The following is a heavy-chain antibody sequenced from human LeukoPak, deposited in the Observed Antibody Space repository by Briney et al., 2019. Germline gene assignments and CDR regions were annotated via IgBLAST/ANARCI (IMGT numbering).Heavy chain of an antibody. J-gene: IGHJ3*02. CDR1: GFTFSSYA. CDR2: ISGSGGST. D-gene: IGHD2-15*01. V-gene: IGHV3-23*01. CDR3: AKDAPRTRYCSGGSCPNDAFDI. Sequence: PGGSLRLSCAASGFTFSSYAMSWVRQAPGKGLEWVSAISGSGGSTYYADSVKGRFTISRDNSKNTLYLQMNSLRAEDTAVYYCAKDAPRTRYCSGGSCPNDAFDIWGQGTMVTVSS.